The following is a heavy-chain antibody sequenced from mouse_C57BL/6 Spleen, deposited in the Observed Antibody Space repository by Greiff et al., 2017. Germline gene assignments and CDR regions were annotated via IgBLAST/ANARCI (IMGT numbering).Heavy chain of an antibody. J-gene: IGHJ4*01. CDR1: GYTFTSYW. Sequence: QVQLQQPGAELVMPGASVKLSCKASGYTFTSYWMHWVKPRPGQGLEWIGEIDPSDSYTNYNQKFTGKSTLTVDKSSSTAYMQLSSLTSEDSAVYYCASGYYGSEAMDYWGQGTSVTVSS. D-gene: IGHD1-1*01. V-gene: IGHV1-69*01. CDR3: ASGYYGSEAMDY. CDR2: IDPSDSYT.